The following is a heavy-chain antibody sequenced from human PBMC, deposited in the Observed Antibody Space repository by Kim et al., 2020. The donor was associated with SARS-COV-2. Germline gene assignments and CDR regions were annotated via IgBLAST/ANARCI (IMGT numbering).Heavy chain of an antibody. CDR3: AKSIVGATMGGYFQH. Sequence: PSLKSRVTISVDTSKNQFSLKLSSVTAADTAVYYCAKSIVGATMGGYFQHWGQGTLVTVSS. V-gene: IGHV4-31*02. J-gene: IGHJ1*01. D-gene: IGHD1-26*01.